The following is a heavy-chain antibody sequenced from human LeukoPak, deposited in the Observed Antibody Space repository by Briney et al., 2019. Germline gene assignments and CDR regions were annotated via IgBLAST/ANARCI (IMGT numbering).Heavy chain of an antibody. D-gene: IGHD6-13*01. CDR2: IIPIFGTA. V-gene: IGHV1-69*01. Sequence: SVKVSCKASGGTFSSYAISWVRQAPGQGLEWMGGIIPIFGTANYAQKFQGRVTITADESTCTAYMELSSLRSEDTAVYYCATKTGIAAAGLDYWGQGTLVTVSS. CDR3: ATKTGIAAAGLDY. CDR1: GGTFSSYA. J-gene: IGHJ4*02.